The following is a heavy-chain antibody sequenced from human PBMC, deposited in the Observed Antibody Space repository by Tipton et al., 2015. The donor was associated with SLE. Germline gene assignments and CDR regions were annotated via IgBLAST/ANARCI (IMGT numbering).Heavy chain of an antibody. D-gene: IGHD6-6*01. CDR1: GFSFSSYV. Sequence: SLRLSCSASGFSFSSYVMHWVRQAPGKGLEYVSGIRSDGARTYYADSVRGRFTISRDNSKNTLYLQMSSLRPEDTAVYYCVKDYITYSSSSGFDYWGQGTLVTVSS. CDR2: IRSDGART. V-gene: IGHV3-64D*06. CDR3: VKDYITYSSSSGFDY. J-gene: IGHJ4*02.